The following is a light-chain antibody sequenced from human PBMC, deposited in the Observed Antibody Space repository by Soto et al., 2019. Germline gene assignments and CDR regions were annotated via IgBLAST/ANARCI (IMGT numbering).Light chain of an antibody. Sequence: DIVMTQSPDSLAVSLGERATINCKSSQSLLSNSNNRNYLAWYQLKPEQPPKLLVYWASTRESEVPDRFRGRGSGTDFALTISSLQAEDVAIDYCQQHYSTPPITFGGGTKVEIK. CDR1: QSLLSNSNNRNY. J-gene: IGKJ4*01. CDR2: WAS. V-gene: IGKV4-1*01. CDR3: QQHYSTPPIT.